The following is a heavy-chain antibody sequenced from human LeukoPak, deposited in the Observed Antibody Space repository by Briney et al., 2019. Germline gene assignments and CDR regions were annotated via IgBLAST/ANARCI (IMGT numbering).Heavy chain of an antibody. V-gene: IGHV3-23*01. J-gene: IGHJ4*02. Sequence: GASLRLSCAASGFTFSSYAMSWVRQAPGKGLEWVSAISGSGGSTYYADSVKGRFTISRNNSKNTLYLQMNSLRAEDTAVYYCANRPGSGKYMLDYWGQGTLVTVSS. CDR3: ANRPGSGKYMLDY. CDR2: ISGSGGST. CDR1: GFTFSSYA. D-gene: IGHD6-19*01.